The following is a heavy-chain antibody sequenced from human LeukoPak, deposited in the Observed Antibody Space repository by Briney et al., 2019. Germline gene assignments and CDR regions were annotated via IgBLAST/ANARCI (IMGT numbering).Heavy chain of an antibody. CDR3: AKDIRYQLLYYFDY. V-gene: IGHV3-30*18. J-gene: IGHJ4*02. Sequence: GGSLRLSCAASGFTFSSYGMHWVRQAPGKGLEWVAVISYDGSNKYYAGSVKGRFTISRDNSKNTLYLQMNSLRAEDTAVYYCAKDIRYQLLYYFDYWGQGTLVTVSS. CDR2: ISYDGSNK. CDR1: GFTFSSYG. D-gene: IGHD2-2*02.